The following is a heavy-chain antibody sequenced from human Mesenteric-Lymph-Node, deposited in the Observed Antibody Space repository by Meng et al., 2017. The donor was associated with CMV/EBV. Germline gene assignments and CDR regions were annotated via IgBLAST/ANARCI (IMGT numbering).Heavy chain of an antibody. J-gene: IGHJ4*02. CDR1: GFTFSNYA. CDR3: AADYYGSGRRY. CDR2: IFNSANSGTST. D-gene: IGHD3-10*01. Sequence: GGSLRLSCAASGFTFSNYAMSWVRQAPGKGLEWISIIFNSANSGTSTYYAESVKGRFTISSDISENTLYLQMNSLRDEDTAVYYCAADYYGSGRRYWGQGTLVTVSS. V-gene: IGHV3-23*03.